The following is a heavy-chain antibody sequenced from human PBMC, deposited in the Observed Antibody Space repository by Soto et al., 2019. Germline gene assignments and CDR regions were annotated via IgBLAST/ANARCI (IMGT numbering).Heavy chain of an antibody. CDR3: ARDQDHTIFGVVSHYYYYGMDV. Sequence: PGGSLRLSCAASGFTFSSYSMNWVRQAPGKGLEWVSSISSSSSYIYYADSVKGRFTISRDNAKNSLYLQMNSLRAEDTAVYYCARDQDHTIFGVVSHYYYYGMDVWGQGTTVTVSS. CDR1: GFTFSSYS. J-gene: IGHJ6*02. D-gene: IGHD3-3*01. V-gene: IGHV3-21*01. CDR2: ISSSSSYI.